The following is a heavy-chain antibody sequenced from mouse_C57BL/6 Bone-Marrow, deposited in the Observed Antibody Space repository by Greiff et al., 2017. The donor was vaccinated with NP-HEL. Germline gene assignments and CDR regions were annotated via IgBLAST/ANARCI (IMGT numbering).Heavy chain of an antibody. J-gene: IGHJ3*01. CDR1: GFTFSSYG. Sequence: EVKLMESGGDLVKPGGSLKLSCAASGFTFSSYGMSWVRQTPDKRLEWVATISSGGSYTYYPDSVKGRFTISRDNAKNTLYLQMSSLKSEDTAMYYCARHGGSFFAYGGQGTLVTVSA. V-gene: IGHV5-6*01. CDR2: ISSGGSYT. CDR3: ARHGGSFFAY.